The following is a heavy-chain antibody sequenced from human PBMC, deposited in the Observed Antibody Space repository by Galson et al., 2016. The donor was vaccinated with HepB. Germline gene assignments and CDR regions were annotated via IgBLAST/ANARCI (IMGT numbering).Heavy chain of an antibody. CDR2: IYPTDSDT. CDR1: GYNFNSHW. D-gene: IGHD5-24*01. CDR3: ARKGGYNFNYFYYIDV. V-gene: IGHV5-51*03. J-gene: IGHJ6*03. Sequence: QSGAEVKKPGESLKISCQGSGYNFNSHWNGWVRQMPGKGLEWLGIIYPTDSDTRYSPSFQSQVTMSVDKSTSTVYLQWSSLKASDTATYYRARKGGYNFNYFYYIDVWGKGTTVTVFS.